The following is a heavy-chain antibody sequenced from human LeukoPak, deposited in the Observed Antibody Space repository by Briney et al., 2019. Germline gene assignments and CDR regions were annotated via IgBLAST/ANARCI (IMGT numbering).Heavy chain of an antibody. CDR1: GGSISSSSYY. Sequence: SETLSLTCIVSGGSISSSSYYWGWIRQPPGKGLEWIGSIYYSGSTYYNPSLKSRVTISVDTSKNQFSLKLSSVTAADTAVYYCARRGKTYGYADYWGQATLVTVSS. J-gene: IGHJ4*02. CDR3: ARRGKTYGYADY. CDR2: IYYSGST. D-gene: IGHD5-12*01. V-gene: IGHV4-39*07.